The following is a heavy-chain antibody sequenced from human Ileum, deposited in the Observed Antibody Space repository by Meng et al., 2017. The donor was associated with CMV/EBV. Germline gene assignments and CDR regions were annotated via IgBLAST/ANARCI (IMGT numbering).Heavy chain of an antibody. D-gene: IGHD2-2*01. J-gene: IGHJ4*02. CDR2: ISRDNNYI. CDR3: AKLGYCSSTSCFWGFIGY. CDR1: GFIFSDYS. V-gene: IGHV3-21*04. Sequence: GESLKISCAASGFIFSDYSMNWILQAPGKGLEWVSSISRDNNYIYYKDSIKGRFTISRDNSKNTLYLQMNSLRSEDTALYACAKLGYCSSTSCFWGFIGYWGQGTLVTVSS.